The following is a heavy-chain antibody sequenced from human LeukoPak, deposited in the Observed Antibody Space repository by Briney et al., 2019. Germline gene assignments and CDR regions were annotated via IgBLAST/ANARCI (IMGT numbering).Heavy chain of an antibody. J-gene: IGHJ4*02. Sequence: TGGSLRLSCAASGFTFRTYEMNWVRQAPGKGLEWLSYISSSGSTIYQADAVKGRFTISRDNAKNSLFLQMNSLRGEDTAVYYCAKRDMGEARYWGQGTLVTVSS. CDR3: AKRDMGEARY. CDR2: ISSSGSTI. D-gene: IGHD2-15*01. V-gene: IGHV3-48*03. CDR1: GFTFRTYE.